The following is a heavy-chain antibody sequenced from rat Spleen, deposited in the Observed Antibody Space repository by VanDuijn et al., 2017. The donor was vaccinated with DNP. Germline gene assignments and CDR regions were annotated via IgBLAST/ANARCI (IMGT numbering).Heavy chain of an antibody. CDR1: GFTFSDYY. D-gene: IGHD3-3*01. V-gene: IGHV5-27*01. Sequence: EVQLVESGGDLVQPGRSLKLSCAASGFTFSDYYMAWVRQAPTKGLEWVASITTSGGSTYHRDSVKGRFTVSRDDAKRTLYLQMDSLRSEDTATYYCAKDSYSAPFDYWGQGVMVSVSS. CDR3: AKDSYSAPFDY. J-gene: IGHJ2*01. CDR2: ITTSGGST.